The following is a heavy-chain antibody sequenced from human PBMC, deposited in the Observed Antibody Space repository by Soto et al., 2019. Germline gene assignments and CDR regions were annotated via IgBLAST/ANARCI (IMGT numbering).Heavy chain of an antibody. CDR1: GGTFSSYA. CDR3: ARWVMITPIDGNWFDP. V-gene: IGHV1-69*01. J-gene: IGHJ5*02. CDR2: IIPIFGTA. D-gene: IGHD3-16*01. Sequence: QVQLVQSGAEVKKPGSSVKVSCKASGGTFSSYAISWVRQAPGQGLEWMGGIIPIFGTANHAQKFQGRVTSTADESTSTAYMELSSLRSEDTAVYYCARWVMITPIDGNWFDPWGQGTLVTVSS.